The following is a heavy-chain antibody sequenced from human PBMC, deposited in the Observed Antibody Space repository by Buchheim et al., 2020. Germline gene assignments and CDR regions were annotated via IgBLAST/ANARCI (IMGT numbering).Heavy chain of an antibody. D-gene: IGHD3-22*01. CDR2: ISYDGSNK. J-gene: IGHJ4*02. Sequence: QVQLVESGGGVVQPGRSLRLSCAASGFTFSSYAMHWVRQAPGKGLEWVAVISYDGSNKYYADSVKGRFTISRDTSKNTLYLQMNSLRAEDTAVYYCARGGIGITMMATYFDYWGQGTL. CDR1: GFTFSSYA. CDR3: ARGGIGITMMATYFDY. V-gene: IGHV3-30-3*01.